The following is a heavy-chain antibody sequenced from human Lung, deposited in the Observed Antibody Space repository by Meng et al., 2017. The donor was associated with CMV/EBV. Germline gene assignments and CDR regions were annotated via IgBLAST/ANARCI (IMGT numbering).Heavy chain of an antibody. CDR3: ARSKRNNYYGSGSYSKNYGMDV. Sequence: GSXRLSXAVYGGSFSGYYWSWIRQPPGKGLEWIGEINHSGSTNYNPSLKSRVTISVDTSKNQFSLKLSSVTAADTAVYYCARSKRNNYYGSGSYSKNYGMDVWGQGXTVTVSS. J-gene: IGHJ6*02. V-gene: IGHV4-34*01. CDR1: GGSFSGYY. D-gene: IGHD3-10*01. CDR2: INHSGST.